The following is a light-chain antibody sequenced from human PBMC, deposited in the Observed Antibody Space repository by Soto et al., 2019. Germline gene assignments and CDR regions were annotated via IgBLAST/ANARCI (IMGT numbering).Light chain of an antibody. CDR2: EVS. CDR3: SSYTSSSTLV. CDR1: NSDVGSYNR. Sequence: QSVLTQPPSVSGSPGQSVAISCTGTNSDVGSYNRVSWYRQPPGTAPKLMIYEVSNRPSGVPDRFSGSKSGNTASLTISGLQAEDEAYYYCSSYTSSSTLVFGGGTKLTVL. J-gene: IGLJ2*01. V-gene: IGLV2-18*02.